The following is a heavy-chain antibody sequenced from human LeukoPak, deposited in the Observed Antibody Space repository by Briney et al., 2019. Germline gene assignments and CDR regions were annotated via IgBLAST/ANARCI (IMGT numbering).Heavy chain of an antibody. CDR2: ISSSSSYI. CDR3: ARDRYGSGSYYNH. J-gene: IGHJ5*02. V-gene: IGHV3-21*01. D-gene: IGHD3-10*01. CDR1: GFTFSSYS. Sequence: GGSLRLSCAASGFTFSSYSMNWVRQAPGKGLEWVSSISSSSSYIYYADSVKGRFTISRDNAKNSLYLQMNSLRAEDTAVYYCARDRYGSGSYYNHWGQGTLVTVSS.